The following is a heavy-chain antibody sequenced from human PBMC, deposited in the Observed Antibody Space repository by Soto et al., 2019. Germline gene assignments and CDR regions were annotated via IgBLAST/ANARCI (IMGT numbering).Heavy chain of an antibody. V-gene: IGHV3-23*01. J-gene: IGHJ4*02. D-gene: IGHD3-16*02. CDR3: AKDPDRYDYVWGTYRYIEH. CDR1: GITFSNYA. CDR2: ISTRAGRP. Sequence: PARSLRLSCTASGITFSNYAMSCVRQAPRKGLEWVSIISTRAGRPYYADSEKGRFTIYRDNPKNTLYLQMHSLRVEDTAVYYCAKDPDRYDYVWGTYRYIEHWGQGTLVTVSS.